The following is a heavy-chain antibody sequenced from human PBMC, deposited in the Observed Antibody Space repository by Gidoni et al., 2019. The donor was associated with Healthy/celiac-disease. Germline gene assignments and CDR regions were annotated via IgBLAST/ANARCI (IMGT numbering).Heavy chain of an antibody. D-gene: IGHD4-17*01. V-gene: IGHV4-31*03. CDR2: IYYSGST. J-gene: IGHJ6*03. CDR3: ARYGGFYYYMDV. Sequence: QVQLQEAGPGLGKPSQTLSLTCTVAGGSTSSGGYYWSWIRQHPGKGLEWIGYIYYSGSTYYNPSLKSRVTISVDTSKTQFSLKLSSVTAADTAVYYCARYGGFYYYMDVWGKGTTVTVSS. CDR1: GGSTSSGGYY.